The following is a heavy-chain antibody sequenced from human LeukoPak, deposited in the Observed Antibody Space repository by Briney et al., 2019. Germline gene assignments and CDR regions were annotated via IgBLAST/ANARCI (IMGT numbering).Heavy chain of an antibody. J-gene: IGHJ4*02. CDR1: GGSISSYY. D-gene: IGHD3-3*01. V-gene: IGHV4-59*01. Sequence: SETLSLTCTVSGGSISSYYWSWIRQPPGKGLEWIGYIYYSGSTNYNPSLKSRVTISVDTSKNQFSLKLSSVTAADTAVYYCARLGAGPTYYDFWSGYSSFYFDYWGQGTLVTVSS. CDR2: IYYSGST. CDR3: ARLGAGPTYYDFWSGYSSFYFDY.